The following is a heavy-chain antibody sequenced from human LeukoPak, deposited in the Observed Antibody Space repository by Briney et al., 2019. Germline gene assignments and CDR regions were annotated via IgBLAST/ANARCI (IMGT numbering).Heavy chain of an antibody. V-gene: IGHV3-66*01. CDR2: IQSGGST. CDR3: ARDRGDSCGWPIIDY. D-gene: IGHD6-19*01. J-gene: IGHJ4*02. Sequence: PGGSLRLSCAASGFTVNNNHMSWVRQAPGKGLEWVSLIQSGGSTHYADSVKGRFTISRDNSKNTLYLQMNSLRAEDTAVYYCARDRGDSCGWPIIDYWGQGTLVTVSS. CDR1: GFTVNNNH.